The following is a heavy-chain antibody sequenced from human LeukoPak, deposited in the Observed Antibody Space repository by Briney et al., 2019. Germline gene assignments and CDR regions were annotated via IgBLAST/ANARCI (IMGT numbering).Heavy chain of an antibody. D-gene: IGHD2-2*02. Sequence: SETLSLTCTVSGGSISSGGYYWSWIRQHPGKGLEWIGYIYYSGSTYYNPSLKSRVTISVDTSKNQFSLKLSSVTAADTAVYYCASPSPVPAAIGAFDIWGQGTMVTVSS. V-gene: IGHV4-31*03. CDR1: GGSISSGGYY. CDR2: IYYSGST. J-gene: IGHJ3*02. CDR3: ASPSPVPAAIGAFDI.